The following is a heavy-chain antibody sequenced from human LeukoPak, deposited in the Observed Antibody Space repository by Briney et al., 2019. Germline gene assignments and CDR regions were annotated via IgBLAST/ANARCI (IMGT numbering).Heavy chain of an antibody. CDR2: INPSSGGT. CDR1: GYTFTGYY. D-gene: IGHD3-10*01. V-gene: IGHV1-2*06. Sequence: SVKVSCKASGYTFTGYYIHWVRQAPGQGLEWMGRINPSSGGTNYAQNFQGRVTMTRDTSISTAYMDLSSLRSDDTAVYYCAREVGGSGTYGMDVWGQGTTVTVSS. J-gene: IGHJ6*02. CDR3: AREVGGSGTYGMDV.